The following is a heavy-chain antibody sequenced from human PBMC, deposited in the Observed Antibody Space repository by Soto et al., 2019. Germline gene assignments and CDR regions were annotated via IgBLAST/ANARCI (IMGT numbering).Heavy chain of an antibody. CDR2: ISGSGGST. V-gene: IGHV3-23*01. CDR1: GFTFSSYA. Sequence: PGGSLRLSCAASGFTFSSYAMSWVRQAPGKGLEWVSAISGSGGSTYYADSVKGRFTISRDNSKNTLYLQMNSLRAEDTAVYYCAKAIAAAVYPYFPWFDPWGQGTLVTVSS. D-gene: IGHD6-13*01. J-gene: IGHJ5*02. CDR3: AKAIAAAVYPYFPWFDP.